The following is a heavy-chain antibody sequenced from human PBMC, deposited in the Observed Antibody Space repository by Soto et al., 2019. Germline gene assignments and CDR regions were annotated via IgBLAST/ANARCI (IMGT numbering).Heavy chain of an antibody. J-gene: IGHJ4*02. CDR3: ARDNWTSY. V-gene: IGHV3-74*01. CDR1: GFTFNIYW. CDR2: IDNDGSAT. D-gene: IGHD1-1*01. Sequence: EVQLVESGGGLVQPGGSLRLSCVASGFTFNIYWMHWVRQAPGKGLEWVSRIDNDGSATTYADSVKGRFTISRDNAKNTLLLQMNTLRVDDTAVYYCARDNWTSYWGQGTLVTVTS.